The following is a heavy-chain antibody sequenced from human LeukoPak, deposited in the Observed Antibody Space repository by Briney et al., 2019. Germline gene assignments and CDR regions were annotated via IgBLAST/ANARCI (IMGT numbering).Heavy chain of an antibody. Sequence: PGGSLRLSCAASGFTFSSYAMSWVRQAPGRGLEWVSAISGSGGSTYYADSVKGRFTISRDNSKNTLYLQMNSLRAEDTAVYYCAKDSSSSWGKGSYFDYWGQGTLVTVSS. V-gene: IGHV3-23*01. CDR1: GFTFSSYA. D-gene: IGHD6-13*01. CDR2: ISGSGGST. CDR3: AKDSSSSWGKGSYFDY. J-gene: IGHJ4*02.